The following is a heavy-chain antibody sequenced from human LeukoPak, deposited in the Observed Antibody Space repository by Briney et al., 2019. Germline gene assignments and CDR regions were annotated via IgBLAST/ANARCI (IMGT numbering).Heavy chain of an antibody. Sequence: GGSLRLSCAASGFTFSSYAMSWVRQAPGKGLERVSGISGSGGSTYYADSVKGRFTISRDNSKNTLYLQMNSLRAEDTAVYYCAKDKEIQLWFFDYWGQGTLVTVSS. V-gene: IGHV3-23*01. J-gene: IGHJ4*02. D-gene: IGHD5-18*01. CDR3: AKDKEIQLWFFDY. CDR2: ISGSGGST. CDR1: GFTFSSYA.